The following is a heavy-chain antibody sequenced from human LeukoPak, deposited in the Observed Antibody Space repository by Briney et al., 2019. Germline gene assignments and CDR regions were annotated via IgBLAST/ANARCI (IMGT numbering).Heavy chain of an antibody. CDR2: IYYSGST. CDR1: GGSISSSYY. V-gene: IGHV4-39*01. CDR3: ARRREDSSGYYYFDY. Sequence: SETLSLTCTVSGGSISSSYYWDWIRQPPGKGLEWIGSIYYSGSTYYNPSLKSRVIISVDTSKNQFSLKLSSVTAAGTAVYYCARRREDSSGYYYFDYWGQGTLVTVSS. D-gene: IGHD3-22*01. J-gene: IGHJ4*02.